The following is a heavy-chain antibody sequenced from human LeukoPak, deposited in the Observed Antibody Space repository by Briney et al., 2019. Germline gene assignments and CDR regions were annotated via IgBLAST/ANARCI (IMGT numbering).Heavy chain of an antibody. CDR2: INPSGGST. V-gene: IGHV1-46*03. D-gene: IGHD2-15*01. CDR3: ASSLSKLPSDY. CDR1: GYTFTSYY. Sequence: ASVKVSCKASGYTFTSYYMHWVRQAPGQGLEWMGIINPSGGSTSYAQKFQGRVTMTRDTSTSTVYMALSSLRSEDTAVYYCASSLSKLPSDYWGPGTLVTVSS. J-gene: IGHJ4*02.